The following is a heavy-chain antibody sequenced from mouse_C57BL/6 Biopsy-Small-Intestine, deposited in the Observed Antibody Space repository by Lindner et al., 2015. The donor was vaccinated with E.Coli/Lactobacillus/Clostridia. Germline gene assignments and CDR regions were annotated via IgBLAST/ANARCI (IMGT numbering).Heavy chain of an antibody. CDR2: INPTSGST. CDR1: GYTFTSYW. D-gene: IGHD2-1*01. Sequence: VQLQESGAELAKPGASVKLSCKASGYTFTSYWMHWIKQRPGQCLEWIGYINPTSGSTKYNQKFKGKATLTVDQSSSTAYMQLNSLTSEDSAVYYCARRAAYGNYVDYWGQGTTLTVSS. J-gene: IGHJ2*01. CDR3: ARRAAYGNYVDY. V-gene: IGHV1-7*01.